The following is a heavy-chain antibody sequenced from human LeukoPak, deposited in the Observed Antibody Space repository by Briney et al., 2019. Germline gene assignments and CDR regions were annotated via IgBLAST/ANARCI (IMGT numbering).Heavy chain of an antibody. D-gene: IGHD3-22*01. CDR1: GGSISSYY. CDR3: ARGADSSGYYSIFYFDY. J-gene: IGHJ4*02. CDR2: IYYSGST. V-gene: IGHV4-59*01. Sequence: SETLSLTCTVSGGSISSYYWNWIRQPPGKGLEWIGYIYYSGSTNYNPSLRSRVTISVDTSKNQFSLKLNSVTAADTAVYYCARGADSSGYYSIFYFDYWGQGTLVTVSS.